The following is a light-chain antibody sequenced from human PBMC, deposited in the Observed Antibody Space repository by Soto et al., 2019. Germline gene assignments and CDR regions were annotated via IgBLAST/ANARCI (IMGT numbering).Light chain of an antibody. CDR1: SSDVGGYNY. V-gene: IGLV2-8*01. CDR2: EVT. J-gene: IGLJ3*02. Sequence: QSALTQPPSASGSPGQSVTISCTGTSSDVGGYNYVSWYQQYPGRAPKLMIYEVTKRPSGVPDRFSGSKSGNTASLTVSGLQAEDEADYYCSSYAASNNFSLVFGGGTKVTVL. CDR3: SSYAASNNFSLV.